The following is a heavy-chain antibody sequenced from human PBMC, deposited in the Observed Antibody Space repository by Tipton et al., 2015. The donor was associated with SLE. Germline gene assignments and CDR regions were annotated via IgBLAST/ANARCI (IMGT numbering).Heavy chain of an antibody. CDR3: ARVTYGYVSFDK. CDR1: GGSISTYF. J-gene: IGHJ4*02. Sequence: GLVKPSGTLSLTCTISGGSISTYFWSWIRQPPGKGLEWIGEINHSGSTNYNPSLKSRVTISVDTSKNQFSLKLSSVTAADTAVYYCARVTYGYVSFDKWGQGTLVTVSS. D-gene: IGHD3-16*01. V-gene: IGHV4-34*01. CDR2: INHSGST.